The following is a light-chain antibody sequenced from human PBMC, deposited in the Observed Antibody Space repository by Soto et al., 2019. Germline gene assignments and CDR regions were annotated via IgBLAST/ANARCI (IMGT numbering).Light chain of an antibody. CDR2: DVS. J-gene: IGLJ1*01. CDR1: SSDVGSSNG. CDR3: SSYTTSSTYV. V-gene: IGLV2-18*02. Sequence: QSVLTQPPSVSGSPGQSVAISCTGTSSDVGSSNGVSWYQQPPGTAPKLMIYDVSNRPSGVPDRLSGSKSGNTASLTISGLQAEDEADYYCSSYTTSSTYVFGTATKAPS.